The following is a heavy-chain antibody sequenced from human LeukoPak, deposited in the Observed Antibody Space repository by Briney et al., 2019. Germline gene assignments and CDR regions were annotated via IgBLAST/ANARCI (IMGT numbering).Heavy chain of an antibody. CDR1: GYSISRGYY. Sequence: KPSETLSLTCAVSGYSISRGYYWGWIRQPPRKGLEWIGRIDHSGSTYYNPSLKSQVTISVDTSKYQFSLKLSSVTAADTAVYYCARRHDYDILTGYYHWYFDLWGRGTLVTVSS. D-gene: IGHD3-9*01. CDR3: ARRHDYDILTGYYHWYFDL. J-gene: IGHJ2*01. CDR2: IDHSGST. V-gene: IGHV4-38-2*01.